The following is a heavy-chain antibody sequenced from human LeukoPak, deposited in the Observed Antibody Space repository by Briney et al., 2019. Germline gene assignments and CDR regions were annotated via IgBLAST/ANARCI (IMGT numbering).Heavy chain of an antibody. Sequence: SETLSLTCPVSGGSVSSGSHYWSWIRQPPGKGLEWIGHVYCSGSTSYNPSLKGRVTISVDTSKNHFSLELHSVTAADTAVYYCARDPAMGRWFTNFDYWGQGTLVTVSS. CDR3: ARDPAMGRWFTNFDY. V-gene: IGHV4-61*03. CDR2: VYCSGST. D-gene: IGHD4-23*01. J-gene: IGHJ4*02. CDR1: GGSVSSGSHY.